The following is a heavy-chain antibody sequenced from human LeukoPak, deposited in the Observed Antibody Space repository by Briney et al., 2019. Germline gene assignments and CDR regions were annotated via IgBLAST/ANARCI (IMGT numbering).Heavy chain of an antibody. CDR3: AKERGNGVRGAFDI. Sequence: GGSLRLSCAASGFTFSSYAMNWVRQAPGKGLEWVSDISGSGGSTYYADSVKGRFTTSRDNSKNTLYLQMNSLRAEDTAVYYCAKERGNGVRGAFDIWGQGTMVTVSS. CDR2: ISGSGGST. V-gene: IGHV3-23*01. CDR1: GFTFSSYA. J-gene: IGHJ3*02. D-gene: IGHD4-17*01.